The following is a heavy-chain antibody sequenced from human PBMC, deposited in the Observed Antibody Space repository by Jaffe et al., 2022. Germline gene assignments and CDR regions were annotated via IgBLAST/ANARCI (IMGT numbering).Heavy chain of an antibody. CDR2: IIPIFGTA. J-gene: IGHJ6*03. D-gene: IGHD3-9*01. CDR3: ARDDFDWLYEGAAYYYYMDV. CDR1: GGTFSSYA. V-gene: IGHV1-69*01. Sequence: QVQLVQSGAEVKKPGSSVKVSCKASGGTFSSYAISWVRQAPGQGLEWMGGIIPIFGTANYAQKFQGRVTITADESTSTAYMELSSLRSEDTAVYYCARDDFDWLYEGAAYYYYMDVWGKGTTVTVSS.